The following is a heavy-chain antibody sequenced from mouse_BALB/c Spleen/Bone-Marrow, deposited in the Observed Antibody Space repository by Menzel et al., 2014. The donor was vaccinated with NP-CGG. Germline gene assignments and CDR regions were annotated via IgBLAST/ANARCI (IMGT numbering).Heavy chain of an antibody. CDR2: IYPGDGDT. CDR1: GYAFSNYG. J-gene: IGHJ4*01. Sequence: VKLVESGAELMRPGSSVNISCKASGYAFSNYGMNWVKQRPGQGLEWIGQIYPGDGDTNYNGKFKGRVTLTADKSSSTAYMQLSSLTSEDSAVYFCASVYDYGRGYAMDYWGQGTSVTVSS. V-gene: IGHV1-80*01. D-gene: IGHD2-4*01. CDR3: ASVYDYGRGYAMDY.